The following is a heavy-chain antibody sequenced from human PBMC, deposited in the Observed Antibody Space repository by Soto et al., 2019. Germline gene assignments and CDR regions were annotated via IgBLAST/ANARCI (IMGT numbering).Heavy chain of an antibody. J-gene: IGHJ6*02. V-gene: IGHV1-2*02. CDR2: INPNSGDT. D-gene: IGHD1-26*01. Sequence: ASVKVSCKSSGYTFTGYYVHWVRQAPGQGLEWMGWINPNSGDTYLAQRFQGRVTMNRDTSIGTAYMELRGLTSDDTAEYYCAKGGAIVAAGTRVYLYNAMDVWGQGTTVTAP. CDR1: GYTFTGYY. CDR3: AKGGAIVAAGTRVYLYNAMDV.